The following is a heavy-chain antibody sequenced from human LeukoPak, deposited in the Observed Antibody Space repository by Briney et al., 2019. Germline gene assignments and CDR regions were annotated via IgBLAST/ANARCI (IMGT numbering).Heavy chain of an antibody. CDR3: AKDSAVAAYQYYFDY. CDR2: INHSGST. Sequence: SETLSLTCAVYGGSFSGYYWSWIRQPPGKGLEWIGEINHSGSTNYNPSLKSRVTISVDTSKSQFSLKLSSVTAADTAVYYCAKDSAVAAYQYYFDYWGQGTLVTVSS. J-gene: IGHJ4*02. D-gene: IGHD6-19*01. CDR1: GGSFSGYY. V-gene: IGHV4-34*01.